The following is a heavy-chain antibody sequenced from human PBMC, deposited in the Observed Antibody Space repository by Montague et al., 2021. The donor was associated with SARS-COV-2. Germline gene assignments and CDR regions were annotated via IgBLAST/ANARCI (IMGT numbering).Heavy chain of an antibody. CDR2: IGSSSSYI. V-gene: IGHV3-21*01. D-gene: IGHD6-19*01. Sequence: ETLSLTCTVSGGSISSSSYYWGWVRQAPGKGLEWVSSIGSSSSYIYYADSVKGRFTISRDNAKNSLYLQMNSLRAEDTAVYYCARGPYSSDQLFHYYYGMDVWDQGTTVTVSS. J-gene: IGHJ6*02. CDR1: GGSISSSSYY. CDR3: ARGPYSSDQLFHYYYGMDV.